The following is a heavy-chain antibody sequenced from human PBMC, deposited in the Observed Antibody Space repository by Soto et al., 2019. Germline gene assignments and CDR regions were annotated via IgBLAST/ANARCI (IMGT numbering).Heavy chain of an antibody. V-gene: IGHV1-46*01. J-gene: IGHJ3*02. D-gene: IGHD5-12*01. CDR2: INPSGGST. CDR1: GYTFTSYY. Sequence: ASVKVSCKASGYTFTSYYMYWVRQAPGQGLEWMGIINPSGGSTSYAQKFQGRVTMTRDTSTSTVYMELSSLRSEDTAVYYCARVEMATIKGNAFDIWGQGTRVT. CDR3: ARVEMATIKGNAFDI.